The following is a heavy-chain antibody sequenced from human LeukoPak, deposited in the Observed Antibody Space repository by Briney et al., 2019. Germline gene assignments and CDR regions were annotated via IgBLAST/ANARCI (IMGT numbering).Heavy chain of an antibody. CDR1: SFTFSSYV. Sequence: GGSLRLSCGASSFTFSSYVMSWVRQAPGKGLEWVSTVSTTGGSTYYADSVKGRFTISRDNSKDTLYLQMNSLRAEDTAVYYCAKCSGWFVRGKDYYYYYMDVWGKGTTVTVSS. CDR3: AKCSGWFVRGKDYYYYYMDV. D-gene: IGHD6-19*01. J-gene: IGHJ6*03. V-gene: IGHV3-23*01. CDR2: VSTTGGST.